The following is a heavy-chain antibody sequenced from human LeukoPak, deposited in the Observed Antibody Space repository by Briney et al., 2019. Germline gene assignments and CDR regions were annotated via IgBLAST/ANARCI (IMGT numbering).Heavy chain of an antibody. V-gene: IGHV1-18*01. J-gene: IGHJ4*02. CDR1: GFTFTSYA. D-gene: IGHD6-19*01. CDR3: VREFTSGWYRRGAYFDY. CDR2: VWGYNGNT. Sequence: ASVKVSCKASGFTFTSYAFSWVRQAPGQGLEWMGWVWGYNGNTNYAQKLQGRVNMTTDTSTSTAYMEPRSLRSDDTAVYYCVREFTSGWYRRGAYFDYWGQGTLVTVSS.